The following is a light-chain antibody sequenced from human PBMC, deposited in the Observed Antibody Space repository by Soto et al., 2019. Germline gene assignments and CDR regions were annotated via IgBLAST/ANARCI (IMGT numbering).Light chain of an antibody. J-gene: IGLJ2*01. V-gene: IGLV2-14*01. CDR2: EVS. CDR3: NSYTSSSTLV. Sequence: QSALTQPASVSGSPGQSITISCTGTGSDVGGYNYVSWYQQHPGKAPKLMIYEVSNRPSGVSNRFSGSKSANTASLTISGLQAEDEADYYCNSYTSSSTLVFGGGTKLTVL. CDR1: GSDVGGYNY.